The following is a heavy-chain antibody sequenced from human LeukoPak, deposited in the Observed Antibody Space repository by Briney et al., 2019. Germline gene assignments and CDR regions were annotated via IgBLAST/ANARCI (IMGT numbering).Heavy chain of an antibody. J-gene: IGHJ4*02. CDR3: ARLVCGGDCYSDH. D-gene: IGHD2-21*02. Sequence: SETLSLTCAVYGGSFSGYYWSCIRQPPGKGLEWIGEINHSGSTNYNPSLKSRVTISVDTSKNQFSLKLSSVTAADTAVYYCARLVCGGDCYSDHWGQGTLVTVSS. V-gene: IGHV4-34*01. CDR2: INHSGST. CDR1: GGSFSGYY.